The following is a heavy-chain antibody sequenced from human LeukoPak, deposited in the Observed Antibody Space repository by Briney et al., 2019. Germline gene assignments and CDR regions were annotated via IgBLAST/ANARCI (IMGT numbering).Heavy chain of an antibody. V-gene: IGHV3-53*01. Sequence: PGGSLRLSCAASGFIVSRNYMIWVRQAPGKGLEWVSVIYTGGTTYYADSVKGRFTISRDNSKNTVYLQMNSLRAEDTAVYYCARDLGKNSSAWGQGTLVTVSS. CDR2: IYTGGTT. D-gene: IGHD3-22*01. CDR3: ARDLGKNSSA. J-gene: IGHJ4*02. CDR1: GFIVSRNY.